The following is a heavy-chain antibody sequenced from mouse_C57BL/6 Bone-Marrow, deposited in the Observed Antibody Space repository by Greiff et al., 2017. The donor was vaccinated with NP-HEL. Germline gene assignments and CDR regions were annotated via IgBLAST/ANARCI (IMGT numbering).Heavy chain of an antibody. CDR1: VYTFTDYY. Sequence: EVQLQESGPVLVKPGASVKMSCKASVYTFTDYYMNWVKQSHGKSLEWIGVINPYNGGTSYNQKFKGKATLTVDKSSSTAYMELNSLTSEDSAVYYCARYGYYDYFDYWGQGTTLTVSS. D-gene: IGHD2-3*01. CDR2: INPYNGGT. V-gene: IGHV1-19*01. CDR3: ARYGYYDYFDY. J-gene: IGHJ2*01.